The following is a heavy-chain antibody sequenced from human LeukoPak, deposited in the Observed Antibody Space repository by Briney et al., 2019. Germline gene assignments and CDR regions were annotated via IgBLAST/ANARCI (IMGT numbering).Heavy chain of an antibody. D-gene: IGHD3-16*01. J-gene: IGHJ2*01. CDR1: GGSTSSDY. CDR2: VYNSGDT. CDR3: ARLKLGAYFDL. Sequence: SETLSLTCTVSGGSTSSDYWSWIRQSPGKGLEWVGYVYNSGDTGKNPSLKSRVTILLDTSKNQYSLKLTSVSAADTAVYYCARLKLGAYFDLWGRGTLVTVSS. V-gene: IGHV4-59*08.